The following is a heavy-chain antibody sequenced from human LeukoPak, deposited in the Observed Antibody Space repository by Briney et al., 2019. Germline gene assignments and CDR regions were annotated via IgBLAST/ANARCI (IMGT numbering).Heavy chain of an antibody. CDR2: IYYSGST. J-gene: IGHJ1*01. V-gene: IGHV4-39*01. Sequence: SETLSLTCTVSGGSISSSSYYWGWIRQPPGKGLEWIGSIYYSGSTYYNPSLKGRVTISVDTSKKQFSLQLSSVTAADTAVFYCARQIRYCSNGVCYKYFHHWGQGTLVTVSS. CDR3: ARQIRYCSNGVCYKYFHH. D-gene: IGHD2-8*01. CDR1: GGSISSSSYY.